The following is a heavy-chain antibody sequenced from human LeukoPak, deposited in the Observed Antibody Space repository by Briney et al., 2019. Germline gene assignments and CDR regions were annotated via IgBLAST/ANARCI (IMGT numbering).Heavy chain of an antibody. V-gene: IGHV3-43*02. J-gene: IGHJ6*02. CDR2: INADDGSK. CDR1: GLTLYAYA. Sequence: GGSLRLSCVASGLTLYAYAMHCVRHARGKGLEWVSHINADDGSKYYADSVKVRFTISRDNSKNSLNLEMTRRRAEDSALYYGGAWSWYHGLDVWGRGTTVTVSS. D-gene: IGHD2-15*01. CDR3: GAWSWYHGLDV.